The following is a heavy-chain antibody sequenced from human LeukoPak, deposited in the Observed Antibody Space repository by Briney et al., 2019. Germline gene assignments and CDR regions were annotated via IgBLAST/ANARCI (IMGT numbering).Heavy chain of an antibody. CDR3: ARAIKAARVRFDYYYMDV. V-gene: IGHV1-8*01. D-gene: IGHD3-10*01. Sequence: GASVTVSCKASGYTFTSYDINWVRQAPGQGLEWMGWMNPNSGNTDYAQTFKGRVTITRTTSIRTAYMVLSSLRSDDTAVYYCARAIKAARVRFDYYYMDVWGKGTTVTVSS. CDR2: MNPNSGNT. CDR1: GYTFTSYD. J-gene: IGHJ6*03.